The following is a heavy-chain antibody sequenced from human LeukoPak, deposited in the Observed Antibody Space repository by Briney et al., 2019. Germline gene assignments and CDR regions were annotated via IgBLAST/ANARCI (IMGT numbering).Heavy chain of an antibody. CDR3: ASSYYYDSSQKNY. CDR2: INHSGST. J-gene: IGHJ4*02. CDR1: GGSFSGYY. D-gene: IGHD3-22*01. V-gene: IGHV4-34*01. Sequence: SETLSLTCAVYGGSFSGYYWSWIRQPPGKGLEWIGEINHSGSTNYNPSLKSRVTISVDTSKNQFSLKLSSVTAADTAVYYCASSYYYDSSQKNYWGQGTLVTVSS.